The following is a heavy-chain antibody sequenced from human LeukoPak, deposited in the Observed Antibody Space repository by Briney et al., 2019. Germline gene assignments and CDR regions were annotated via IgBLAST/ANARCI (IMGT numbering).Heavy chain of an antibody. J-gene: IGHJ3*02. CDR2: ISAYNANT. Sequence: ASVKVSCKASGYTFTSYGISWVRQAPGQGLEWMGWISAYNANTNYAQKLQGSVTMTTDTSTSTAYMELRSLRSDDTAVYYCARDSHGQWFGGEKPWDAFDIWGQGTMVTVSS. CDR1: GYTFTSYG. V-gene: IGHV1-18*01. D-gene: IGHD3-10*01. CDR3: ARDSHGQWFGGEKPWDAFDI.